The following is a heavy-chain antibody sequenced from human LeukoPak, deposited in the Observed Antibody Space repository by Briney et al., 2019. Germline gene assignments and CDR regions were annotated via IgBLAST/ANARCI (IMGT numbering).Heavy chain of an antibody. Sequence: SDTLSLTCTVSGGSISSYYWSWIRQPAGKGLEWIGRIYTSGSTNYNPSLKSRVTMSVDTSKNQFSLKLSSVTAADTAVYYCARGAYYYGSGSQTEYYYYYGMDVWGQGTTVTVSS. CDR3: ARGAYYYGSGSQTEYYYYYGMDV. CDR2: IYTSGST. J-gene: IGHJ6*02. V-gene: IGHV4-4*07. D-gene: IGHD3-10*01. CDR1: GGSISSYY.